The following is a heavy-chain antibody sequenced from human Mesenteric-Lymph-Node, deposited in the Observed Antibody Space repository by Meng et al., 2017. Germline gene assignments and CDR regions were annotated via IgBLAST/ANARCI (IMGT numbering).Heavy chain of an antibody. CDR2: VNSDNGDT. V-gene: IGHV1-3*04. D-gene: IGHD3-16*02. J-gene: IGHJ4*02. CDR1: GYTFTTYP. CDR3: ATGPEFVSTLDF. Sequence: QVQLVQSGAEMKEPGASVKVSCKASGYTFTTYPIHWVRQAPGQTLEWMGRVNSDNGDTDYSQRFQDRVSISRDTSATTAYMELSSLRSEDTAVYYCATGPEFVSTLDFWGQGTLVTVSS.